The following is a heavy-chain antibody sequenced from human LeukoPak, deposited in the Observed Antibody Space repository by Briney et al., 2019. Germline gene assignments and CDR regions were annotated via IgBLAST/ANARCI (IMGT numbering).Heavy chain of an antibody. Sequence: GGSLRLSCEVSGFTFRNYAMHWVRQAPGKGLEWVAVISNVGTNEYYGDSVKGRFTISRDNSKNTLYLQMNSLRAEDTAVYYCASGDVSHDYGDRRGGYWGQGTLVTVSS. CDR2: ISNVGTNE. D-gene: IGHD4-17*01. CDR1: GFTFRNYA. J-gene: IGHJ4*02. V-gene: IGHV3-30-3*01. CDR3: ASGDVSHDYGDRRGGY.